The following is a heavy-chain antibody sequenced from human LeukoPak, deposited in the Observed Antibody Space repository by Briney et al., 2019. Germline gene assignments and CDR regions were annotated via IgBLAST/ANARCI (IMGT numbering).Heavy chain of an antibody. V-gene: IGHV3-33*01. Sequence: GGSLRLSCAASGFTFSSYGMHWVRQAPGKGLEWVAVIWYDGSNKYYADSVKGRFTISRDNSKNTLYLQMNSLRAEDTAVYYCARDSLDYYDSSGYYYVPPGGMDVWGQGTTVTVSS. CDR3: ARDSLDYYDSSGYYYVPPGGMDV. D-gene: IGHD3-22*01. J-gene: IGHJ6*02. CDR2: IWYDGSNK. CDR1: GFTFSSYG.